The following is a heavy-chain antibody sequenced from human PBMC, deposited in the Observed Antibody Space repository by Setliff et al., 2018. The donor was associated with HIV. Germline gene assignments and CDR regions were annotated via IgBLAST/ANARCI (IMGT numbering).Heavy chain of an antibody. D-gene: IGHD3-22*01. Sequence: SETLSLTCTVSGGSISSYYWSWIRQPPGKGLEWIGYIYPSGSPDYPSGNTVYNPSLKSRVTISVDTSKNQFSLKLNSVTAADTAVYHCARGDTYYHDSSGYVKSALDCFDVWGQGALVTVSS. CDR2: IYPSGSP. CDR3: ARGDTYYHDSSGYVKSALDCFDV. J-gene: IGHJ4*02. CDR1: GGSISSYY. V-gene: IGHV4-4*08.